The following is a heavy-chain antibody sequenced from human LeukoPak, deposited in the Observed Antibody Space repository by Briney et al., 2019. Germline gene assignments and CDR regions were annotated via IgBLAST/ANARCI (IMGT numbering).Heavy chain of an antibody. V-gene: IGHV4-59*01. D-gene: IGHD3-9*01. J-gene: IGHJ4*02. CDR1: GGFLSSYY. Sequence: PSETLSLTCRVSGGFLSSYYWSWIRQPPGKGLEWIGYIYYSGTTNYNPSLKSRVTISLDTSKNQFSLKLSSVTAADTAVYYRARRTGYYNGFDYWGQGTLVTVSS. CDR2: IYYSGTT. CDR3: ARRTGYYNGFDY.